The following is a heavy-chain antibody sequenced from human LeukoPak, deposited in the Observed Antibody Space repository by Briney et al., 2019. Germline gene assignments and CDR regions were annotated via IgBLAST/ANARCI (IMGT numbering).Heavy chain of an antibody. Sequence: SDTLSLTCTASGDSFTPYHWDWIRQPPGQGLEWTGYIYLSGSTKYNPSLKSRVTISVGTSKTQFALKLSSVTASDTAIYYCARAVSGRFDYWGQGTLVSVSS. J-gene: IGHJ4*02. D-gene: IGHD6-19*01. V-gene: IGHV4-4*09. CDR3: ARAVSGRFDY. CDR2: IYLSGST. CDR1: GDSFTPYH.